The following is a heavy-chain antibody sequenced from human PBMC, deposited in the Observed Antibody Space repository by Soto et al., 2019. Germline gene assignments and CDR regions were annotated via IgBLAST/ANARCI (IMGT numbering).Heavy chain of an antibody. D-gene: IGHD5-18*01. CDR1: GFTFNNYW. J-gene: IGHJ6*03. V-gene: IGHV3-7*01. CDR3: ARAAGYSSSRKYHMDV. Sequence: EVQLVESGGGLVQPGGSLRLSCAASGFTFNNYWMTWVRQAPGKGLEWVANIKRDGYEKYYVDSVKGRFTISRDNAKNSLYLQMNSLRAEDTAMYYCARAAGYSSSRKYHMDVWGKGTTVTVSS. CDR2: IKRDGYEK.